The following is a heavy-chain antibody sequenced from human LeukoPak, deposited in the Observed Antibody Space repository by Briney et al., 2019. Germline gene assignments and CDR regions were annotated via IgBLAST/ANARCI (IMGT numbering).Heavy chain of an antibody. D-gene: IGHD5-12*01. J-gene: IGHJ4*02. CDR3: ARGSGYAWQDY. Sequence: PSETLSLTCTVSGGSISSGSYYWSWIRQPAGKGLEWIGRIYTRGSTNYNPSLKSRVTISVDTSKNQFSLKLSSVTAADTAAYYCARGSGYAWQDYWGQGTLVTVSS. V-gene: IGHV4-61*02. CDR1: GGSISSGSYY. CDR2: IYTRGST.